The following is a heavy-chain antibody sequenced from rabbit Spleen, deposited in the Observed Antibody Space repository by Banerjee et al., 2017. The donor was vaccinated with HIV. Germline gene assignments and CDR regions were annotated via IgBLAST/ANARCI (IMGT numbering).Heavy chain of an antibody. J-gene: IGHJ6*01. CDR2: INAATGKP. V-gene: IGHV1S45*01. CDR3: ARDAGTSFSTYGMDL. D-gene: IGHD8-1*01. CDR1: GFSFSDRDV. Sequence: QEQLVESGGGLVQPEGSLTLTCKASGFSFSDRDVMCWVRQAPGKGLEWIACINAATGKPVYATWANGRFSISRTSSTTVTLQMTSLTAADTATYLCARDAGTSFSTYGMDLWGQGTLVTVS.